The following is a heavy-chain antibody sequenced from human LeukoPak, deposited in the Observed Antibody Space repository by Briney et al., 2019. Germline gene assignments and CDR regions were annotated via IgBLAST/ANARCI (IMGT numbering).Heavy chain of an antibody. D-gene: IGHD6-13*01. J-gene: IGHJ4*02. Sequence: PSQTLSLTCTDSGGSIRSSSYYWGWIRQPPGKGLEWIGSVYYSGTAYFNPSLESRVTISVDTSMQQFSLRLSSVTAADTAVYYCARRSSRAADFDYWGQGSLVTVSS. CDR2: VYYSGTA. CDR3: ARRSSRAADFDY. V-gene: IGHV4-39*01. CDR1: GGSIRSSSYY.